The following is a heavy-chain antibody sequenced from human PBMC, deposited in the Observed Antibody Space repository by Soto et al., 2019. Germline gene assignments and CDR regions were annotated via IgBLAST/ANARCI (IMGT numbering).Heavy chain of an antibody. J-gene: IGHJ6*02. CDR1: GFTVSNKY. D-gene: IGHD1-7*01. CDR2: IYSGGST. CDR3: ARLIGWNSGDSRSSYYYYGMDV. Sequence: PGGSLRLSCAASGFTVSNKYMSWVRQAPGKGLEWVSAIYSGGSTYYADSVKGRFTISRDNSKNTLYLQMNSLRAEDTAVYYCARLIGWNSGDSRSSYYYYGMDVWGQGTTVTVSS. V-gene: IGHV3-53*01.